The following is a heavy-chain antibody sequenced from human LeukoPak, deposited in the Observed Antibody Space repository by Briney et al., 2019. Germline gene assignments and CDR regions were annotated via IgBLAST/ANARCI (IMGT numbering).Heavy chain of an antibody. Sequence: GASVKVSCKVSGYTLTELSMHWVRQAPGKGLEWMGGFDPEDGETIYAQEFQGRVTMTEDTSTDTAYMELSSLRSEDTAVYYCATGPYYYYYMDVWGKGTTVTVSS. CDR2: FDPEDGET. J-gene: IGHJ6*03. V-gene: IGHV1-24*01. CDR3: ATGPYYYYYMDV. CDR1: GYTLTELS.